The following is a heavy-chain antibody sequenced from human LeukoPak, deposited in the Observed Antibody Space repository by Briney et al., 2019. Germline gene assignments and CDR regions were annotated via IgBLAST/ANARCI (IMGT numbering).Heavy chain of an antibody. CDR1: GGSISSSSYY. J-gene: IGHJ4*02. D-gene: IGHD6-13*01. CDR3: AGSPVYSSTPIRGGFVYGLVY. V-gene: IGHV4-39*01. Sequence: PSETLSLTCTVFGGSISSSSYYWGWIRQPPGKGLEWIGSIYYSGSTYYNPSLKSRVTISVDTSKNQFSLKLSSVTAADTAVYYCAGSPVYSSTPIRGGFVYGLVYWGQGTLVTVSS. CDR2: IYYSGST.